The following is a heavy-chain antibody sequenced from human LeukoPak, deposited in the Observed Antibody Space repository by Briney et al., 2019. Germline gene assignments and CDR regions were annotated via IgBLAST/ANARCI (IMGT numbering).Heavy chain of an antibody. CDR1: GYTFTGYY. J-gene: IGHJ5*02. D-gene: IGHD6-13*01. V-gene: IGHV1-2*02. CDR3: ARDKEYSSSWYVWFDP. CDR2: INPNSGGK. Sequence: ASVKVSCKASGYTFTGYYMHWVRQAPGQGLEWMGWINPNSGGKNYAQKFQGRVTMTRDPSISTAYMELSRLRSDDTAVYYCARDKEYSSSWYVWFDPWGQGTLVTVSS.